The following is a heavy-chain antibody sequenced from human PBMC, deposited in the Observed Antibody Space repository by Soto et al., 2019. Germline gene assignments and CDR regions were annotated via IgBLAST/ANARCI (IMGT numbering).Heavy chain of an antibody. V-gene: IGHV3-30-3*01. CDR1: GFTFSSYP. J-gene: IGHJ4*02. CDR3: ARESYYFDY. CDR2: ISYDGSNK. Sequence: GGSLRLSCAASGFTFSSYPMHWVRQAPGKGLEWVAVISYDGSNKYYADSVKGRLTISRDNSKNTLYPQMNSLRAEDTAVYYCARESYYFDYWGQRTLVTISS.